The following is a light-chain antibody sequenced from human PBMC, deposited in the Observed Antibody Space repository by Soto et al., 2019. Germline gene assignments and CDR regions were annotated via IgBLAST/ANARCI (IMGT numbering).Light chain of an antibody. CDR1: SSDVRNYKL. J-gene: IGLJ1*01. CDR2: DDN. Sequence: QSVLTQPDSGSGSRGQSITISCTGTSSDVRNYKLVSWYQHHPGKAPQLMIYDDNKRPSGVSNRFSGSKSGNTASLTIYDLQADDESDYNCCSDAGRSHYVFCSGTRLTVL. CDR3: CSDAGRSHYV. V-gene: IGLV2-23*01.